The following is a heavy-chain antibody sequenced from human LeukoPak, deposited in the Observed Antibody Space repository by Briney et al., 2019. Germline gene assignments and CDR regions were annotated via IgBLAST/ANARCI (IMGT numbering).Heavy chain of an antibody. CDR3: AREEWWFDS. V-gene: IGHV3-7*01. D-gene: IGHD2-8*01. Sequence: PGGSLRLSCTASGFTFSTYWMTWVRQAPGKGLEWVANIKEDGSESYYADSVKGRFTISRDNAKNSLYLQINSLSVEDTAVYYCAREEWWFDSWGHGTLVTVSS. CDR1: GFTFSTYW. CDR2: IKEDGSES. J-gene: IGHJ5*01.